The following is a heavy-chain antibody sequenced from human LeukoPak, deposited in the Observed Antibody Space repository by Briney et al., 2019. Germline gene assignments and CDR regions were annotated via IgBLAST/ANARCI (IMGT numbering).Heavy chain of an antibody. Sequence: GGSLRLSCAASGFTFSSYEMNWVRQAPGKGLEWVSYISSSGSTIYYADSVKGRFTIPRDNAKNSLYLQMNSLRAEDTAVYYCARDNTRGTFDYWGQGTLVTVSS. CDR3: ARDNTRGTFDY. V-gene: IGHV3-48*03. D-gene: IGHD1-1*01. CDR1: GFTFSSYE. J-gene: IGHJ4*02. CDR2: ISSSGSTI.